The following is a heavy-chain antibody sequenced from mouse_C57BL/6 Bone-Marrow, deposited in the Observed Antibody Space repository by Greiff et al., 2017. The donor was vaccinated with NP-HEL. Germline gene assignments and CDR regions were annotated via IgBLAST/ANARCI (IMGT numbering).Heavy chain of an antibody. CDR3: ATITTVVATPV. Sequence: VKLMESGAELARPGASVKLSCKASGYTFTSYGISWVKQSTGQGLEWIGEIYPRSGNTYYNEKLKGKATLTADKSSSTAYMELRSLTSEDSAVYFCATITTVVATPVWGTGTTVTVSS. CDR2: IYPRSGNT. D-gene: IGHD1-1*01. V-gene: IGHV1-81*01. J-gene: IGHJ1*03. CDR1: GYTFTSYG.